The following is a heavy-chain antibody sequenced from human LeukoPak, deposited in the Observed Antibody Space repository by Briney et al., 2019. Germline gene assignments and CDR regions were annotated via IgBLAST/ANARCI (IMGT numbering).Heavy chain of an antibody. CDR3: ARDPDFWSGYYNFDY. D-gene: IGHD3-3*01. CDR2: IYHSGST. J-gene: IGHJ4*02. CDR1: GYSISSGYY. Sequence: SETLSLTCTVSGYSISSGYYWGWIRQPPGKGLEWIGSIYHSGSTYYNPSLKSRVTIPVDTSKNQFSLKLNSVTAADTAVYYCARDPDFWSGYYNFDYWGQGTLVTVSS. V-gene: IGHV4-38-2*02.